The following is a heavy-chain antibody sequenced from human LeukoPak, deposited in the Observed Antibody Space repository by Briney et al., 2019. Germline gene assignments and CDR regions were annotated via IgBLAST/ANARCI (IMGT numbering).Heavy chain of an antibody. Sequence: RPSETLSLTCTVSGASFSGYYWSWIRQPPGKGLEWIGYIYYSGSTNYNPSLKSRVTISVDTSKNQFSLKLSSVTAADTAVYFCARGPYSYDSSGAFDIWGQGTMVTVSS. CDR3: ARGPYSYDSSGAFDI. V-gene: IGHV4-59*08. CDR1: GASFSGYY. CDR2: IYYSGST. J-gene: IGHJ3*02. D-gene: IGHD3-22*01.